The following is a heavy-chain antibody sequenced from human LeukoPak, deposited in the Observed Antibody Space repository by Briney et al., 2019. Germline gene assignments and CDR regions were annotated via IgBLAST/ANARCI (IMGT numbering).Heavy chain of an antibody. D-gene: IGHD3-16*01. V-gene: IGHV4-59*01. CDR2: IYYSGST. J-gene: IGHJ4*02. Sequence: SETLSLTCTVSGGSISSYYWSWIRQPPGKGLEWIGYIYYSGSTNYNPSLKSRVTISVDTSKNQFSLKLSSVTATDTAVYYCAREEVGGLDYWGQGTLVTVSS. CDR3: AREEVGGLDY. CDR1: GGSISSYY.